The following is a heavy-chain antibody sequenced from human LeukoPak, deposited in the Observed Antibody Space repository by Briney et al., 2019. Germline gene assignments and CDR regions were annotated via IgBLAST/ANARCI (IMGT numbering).Heavy chain of an antibody. CDR1: GFTFSSYS. CDR2: ISSSSSTI. J-gene: IGHJ4*02. D-gene: IGHD1-26*01. V-gene: IGHV3-48*01. Sequence: TGGSLRLSCAASGFTFSSYSMNWVRQAPGKGLEWVSYISSSSSTIYYADSVKGRFTISRDNAKNSLYLQMNSLGAEDTAVYYCARDGAQGYSGSYYSDYWGQGTLVTVSS. CDR3: ARDGAQGYSGSYYSDY.